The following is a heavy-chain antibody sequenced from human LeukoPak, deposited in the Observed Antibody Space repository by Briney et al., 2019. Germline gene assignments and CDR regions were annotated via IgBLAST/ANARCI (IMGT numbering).Heavy chain of an antibody. CDR1: GGSISSYY. D-gene: IGHD3-10*01. CDR2: IYTSGST. V-gene: IGHV4-4*07. CDR3: ARVTGRFGELLPDY. J-gene: IGHJ4*02. Sequence: PSETLSLTCTVSGGSISSYYWSWIRQPAGKGLEWIGRIYTSGSTNYNPSLKSRVTMSVDTSKNQFSLKLSSGTAADTAVYYCARVTGRFGELLPDYWGQGTLVTVSS.